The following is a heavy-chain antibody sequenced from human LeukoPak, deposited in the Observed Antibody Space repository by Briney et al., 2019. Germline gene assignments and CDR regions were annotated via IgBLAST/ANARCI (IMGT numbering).Heavy chain of an antibody. V-gene: IGHV1-18*01. CDR2: ISAYNGNT. CDR3: ARDRVGYSYGSTGFDY. CDR1: GYTFTNFG. D-gene: IGHD5-18*01. Sequence: ASVKVSCKAFGYTFTNFGISWVRQAPGQGLEWMGWISAYNGNTNYAQKLQGRVTMTTDTSTSTAYMELRSLRSDDTAVYYCARDRVGYSYGSTGFDYWGQGTLVTVSS. J-gene: IGHJ4*02.